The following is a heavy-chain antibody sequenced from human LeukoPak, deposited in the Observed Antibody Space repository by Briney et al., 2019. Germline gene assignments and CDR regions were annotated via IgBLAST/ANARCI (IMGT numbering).Heavy chain of an antibody. CDR3: ARDLRFLEWLPYNWFDP. CDR2: INSDGSST. V-gene: IGHV3-74*01. CDR1: GFTFSSYW. J-gene: IGHJ5*02. D-gene: IGHD3-3*01. Sequence: PGGSLRLSCAASGFTFSSYWMHWVRQAPGKGLVWVSRINSDGSSTSYADSVKGRFTISRDNAKNTLYLQMNSLRAEDTAVYYCARDLRFLEWLPYNWFDPWGQGTLVTVSS.